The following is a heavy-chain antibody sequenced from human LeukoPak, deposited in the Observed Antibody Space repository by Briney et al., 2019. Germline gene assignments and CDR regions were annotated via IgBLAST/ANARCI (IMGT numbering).Heavy chain of an antibody. CDR3: ARDEDVSSGYSY. CDR2: IWYDGSNK. D-gene: IGHD3-22*01. J-gene: IGHJ4*02. CDR1: GFTFSSYG. V-gene: IGHV3-33*01. Sequence: PGGSLRLSCAASGFTFSSYGMHWVRQAPGKGLEWVAVIWYDGSNKYYADSVKCRFTISRDNSKNTLYLQMNSLRAEDTAVYYCARDEDVSSGYSYWGQGTLVTVSS.